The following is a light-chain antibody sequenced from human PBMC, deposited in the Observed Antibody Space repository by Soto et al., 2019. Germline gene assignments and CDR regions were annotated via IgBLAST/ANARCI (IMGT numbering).Light chain of an antibody. V-gene: IGKV3-15*01. Sequence: EIVMTQSPATLSVSPGERATLSCRASQSVGRSLAWYQQRPGKAPSLLIYGASTRATGIPARFSGSGSGTEFTLTISSLQSEDFVVYYCQQYDDWPLTFGGGTKVDIK. CDR2: GAS. J-gene: IGKJ4*01. CDR1: QSVGRS. CDR3: QQYDDWPLT.